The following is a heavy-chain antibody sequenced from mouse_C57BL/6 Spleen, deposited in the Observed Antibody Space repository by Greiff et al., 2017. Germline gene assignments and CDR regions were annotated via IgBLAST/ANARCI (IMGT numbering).Heavy chain of an antibody. Sequence: QVQLQQSGAELMKPGASVKLSCKATGYTFTGYWIEWVKQRPGHGLEWIGEILPGSGSTNYNEKFKGKATFTADTYSNTAYMKLSSLTTEDSASDDGARKGYGKGYAMDYWGQGTSVTVSS. CDR1: GYTFTGYW. V-gene: IGHV1-9*01. D-gene: IGHD1-1*01. CDR2: ILPGSGST. CDR3: ARKGYGKGYAMDY. J-gene: IGHJ4*01.